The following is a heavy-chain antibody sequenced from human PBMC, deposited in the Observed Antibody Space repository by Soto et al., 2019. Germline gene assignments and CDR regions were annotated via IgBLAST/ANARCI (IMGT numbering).Heavy chain of an antibody. CDR2: IIPIFGTA. CDR3: ARGQTSFLYSSRIDAFDI. CDR1: GGTFSSYA. J-gene: IGHJ3*02. D-gene: IGHD6-13*01. V-gene: IGHV1-69*06. Sequence: QVQLVQSGAEVKKPGSSVKVSCKASGGTFSSYAISWVRQAPGQGLEWMGGIIPIFGTANYAQKFQGRVRIAADKSTRTADMELSSMRSEDTAVYYCARGQTSFLYSSRIDAFDIWGQGTMVTVSS.